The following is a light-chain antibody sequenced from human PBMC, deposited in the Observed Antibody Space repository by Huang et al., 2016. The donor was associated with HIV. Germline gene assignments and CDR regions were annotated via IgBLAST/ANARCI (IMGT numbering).Light chain of an antibody. J-gene: IGKJ1*01. Sequence: EIVMTQSPATLSVSPGERATLSCRASQSISSNLAWYQQKPGQAPMLLIYGASTRATGIPTRFSGSGSGTEFTLTISSLQSEDFAAYYCQQYNNWPPWTFGQGTKVEIK. V-gene: IGKV3-15*01. CDR2: GAS. CDR3: QQYNNWPPWT. CDR1: QSISSN.